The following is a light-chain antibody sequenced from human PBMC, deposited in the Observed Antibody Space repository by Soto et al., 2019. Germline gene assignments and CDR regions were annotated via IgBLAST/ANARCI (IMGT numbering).Light chain of an antibody. CDR2: GAS. V-gene: IGKV3-15*01. J-gene: IGKJ5*01. CDR3: QQYNDWPTIT. CDR1: ESVRSG. Sequence: EVVLTQSPATLSVPPGDRATLSCRASESVRSGLAWYQQKPGQAPRLLIYGASIRAADVPPRFSGSGSGTEFTLTINSLQSEDFAVYYCQQYNDWPTITFGRGTRLETK.